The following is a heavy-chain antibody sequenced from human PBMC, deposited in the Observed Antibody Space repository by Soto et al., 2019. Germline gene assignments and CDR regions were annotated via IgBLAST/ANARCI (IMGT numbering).Heavy chain of an antibody. CDR3: ARHGDGYNDYDAFDI. J-gene: IGHJ3*02. D-gene: IGHD5-12*01. CDR2: IDPSDSYT. Sequence: GESLKISCKGSGYSFTSYWISWVRQMPGKGLEWMGRIDPSDSYTNYSPSFQGHVTISADKSISTAYLQWSSLKASDTAMYYCARHGDGYNDYDAFDIWGQGTIVTVSS. CDR1: GYSFTSYW. V-gene: IGHV5-10-1*01.